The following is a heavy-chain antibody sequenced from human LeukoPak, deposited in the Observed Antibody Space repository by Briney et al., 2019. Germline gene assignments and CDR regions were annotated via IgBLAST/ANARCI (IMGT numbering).Heavy chain of an antibody. Sequence: GGSLRLSCAASGFTFSSYWMSWVRQAPGKGLEWVANIKQDGSEKYYVDSVKGRFTISRDNAKNSLYLQMSSLRAEDTAVYCCARDKYCSSTSCYTRGLDYWGQGTLVTVSS. D-gene: IGHD2-2*02. CDR1: GFTFSSYW. V-gene: IGHV3-7*01. J-gene: IGHJ4*02. CDR2: IKQDGSEK. CDR3: ARDKYCSSTSCYTRGLDY.